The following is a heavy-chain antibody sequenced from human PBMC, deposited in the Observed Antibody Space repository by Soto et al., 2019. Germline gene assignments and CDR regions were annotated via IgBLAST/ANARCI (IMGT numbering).Heavy chain of an antibody. CDR2: ISAYNGNT. CDR1: GYTFTSYG. V-gene: IGHV1-18*04. CDR3: AAGSGDYYGSGSYKFDY. Sequence: ASVKVSCKASGYTFTSYGISWVRQAPGQGLEWMGWISAYNGNTNYAQKVKGRVTMTTDTSTSTAYMELRSLRSDDTAVYYCAAGSGDYYGSGSYKFDYWGQGTLVTVSS. D-gene: IGHD3-10*01. J-gene: IGHJ4*02.